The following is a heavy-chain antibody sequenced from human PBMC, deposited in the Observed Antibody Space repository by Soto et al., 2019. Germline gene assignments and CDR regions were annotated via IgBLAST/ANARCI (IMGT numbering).Heavy chain of an antibody. Sequence: QLQLQETGPGLVKPSETLSLTCTVSGASIKSSNYFWGWIRQPPGKGLEFVGSIHSSGGTYYNPFLKSRVNVSLALSKSRFSLGLKSLTAAATAVYYCGGLAGAATSHTAFDFCGYRTLVTGS. V-gene: IGHV4-39*02. CDR3: GGLAGAATSHTAFDF. CDR1: GASIKSSNYF. J-gene: IGHJ4*01. CDR2: IHSSGGT. D-gene: IGHD2-15*01.